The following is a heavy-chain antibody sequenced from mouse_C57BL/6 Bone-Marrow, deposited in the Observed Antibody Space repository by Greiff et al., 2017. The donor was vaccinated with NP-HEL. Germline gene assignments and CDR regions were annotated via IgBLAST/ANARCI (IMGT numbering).Heavy chain of an antibody. D-gene: IGHD3-1*01. CDR3: ARSRDVGFAY. CDR1: GYTFTSYG. V-gene: IGHV1-81*01. CDR2: IYPRSGNT. Sequence: VKLMESGAELARPGASVKLSCKASGYTFTSYGISWVKQRTGQGLEWIGEIYPRSGNTYYNEKFKGKATLTADKSSSTAYMELRSLTSEDSAVYFCARSRDVGFAYWGQGTLVTVSA. J-gene: IGHJ3*01.